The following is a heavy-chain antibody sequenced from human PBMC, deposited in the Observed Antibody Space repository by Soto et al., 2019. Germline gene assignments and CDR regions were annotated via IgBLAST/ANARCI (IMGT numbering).Heavy chain of an antibody. Sequence: QVQLVESGGGVVQPGRSLRLSCAASGFTFSSYAMHWVRQAPGNGVEWVAVISYDGSNKYYADSVKGRFTISRDNSKNTLYLQMNSLRAEDTAVYXXAXXXXXSMMDTADFDYWGQGTLVTXSS. J-gene: IGHJ4*02. CDR3: AXXXXXSMMDTADFDY. CDR2: ISYDGSNK. D-gene: IGHD3-22*01. V-gene: IGHV3-30-3*01. CDR1: GFTFSSYA.